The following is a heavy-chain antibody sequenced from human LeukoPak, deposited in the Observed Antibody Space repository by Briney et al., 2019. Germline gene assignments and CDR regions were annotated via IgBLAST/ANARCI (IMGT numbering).Heavy chain of an antibody. CDR2: MNPNSGNT. Sequence: ASVKVSCKASGYTFTSYDINWVRQATGQGLEWMGWMNPNSGNTGYAQKFQGRVTITRNTSISTAYMELSSLRSEDTAVYYCARVSVRDYYGSGSYGYRGQGTLVTVSS. CDR1: GYTFTSYD. J-gene: IGHJ4*02. V-gene: IGHV1-8*01. D-gene: IGHD3-10*01. CDR3: ARVSVRDYYGSGSYGY.